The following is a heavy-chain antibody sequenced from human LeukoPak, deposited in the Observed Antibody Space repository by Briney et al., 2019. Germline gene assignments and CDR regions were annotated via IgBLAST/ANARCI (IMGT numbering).Heavy chain of an antibody. CDR3: AKLVATGVDFDY. CDR1: GFTFSSYG. D-gene: IGHD5-12*01. V-gene: IGHV3-33*06. J-gene: IGHJ4*02. Sequence: PGGSLRLSCAASGFTFSSYGMQLVRQAPGKGLEWVAVIWYDGSNKYYADSVKGRFTISRDNSKNTLYLQMNSLRAEDTAVYYCAKLVATGVDFDYWGQGTLVTVSS. CDR2: IWYDGSNK.